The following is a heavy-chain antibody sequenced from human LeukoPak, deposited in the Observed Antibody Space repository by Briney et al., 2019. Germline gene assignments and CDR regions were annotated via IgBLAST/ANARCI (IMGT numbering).Heavy chain of an antibody. CDR1: GYTFTTYA. D-gene: IGHD6-19*01. Sequence: ASVKVSCKASGYTFTTYAMHWVRQAPGQRLEWMGWINAGNGNTKYSQKFQARVTITRDTSASTAYMELRSLRSEDTAVYYCARDAWYSRGWHWTFDYWGRGTLVTVSS. CDR3: ARDAWYSRGWHWTFDY. V-gene: IGHV1-3*01. J-gene: IGHJ4*02. CDR2: INAGNGNT.